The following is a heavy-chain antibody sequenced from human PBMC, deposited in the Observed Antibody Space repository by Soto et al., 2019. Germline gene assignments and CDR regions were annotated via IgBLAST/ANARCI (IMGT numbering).Heavy chain of an antibody. D-gene: IGHD3-16*01. Sequence: GASVKVSCKVSGGIFRRYAISWVRQAPGQGLEWLGGIVPIFDITNYAQKFQGRVTITADESTSTAYMDLTSLRSEDTAVYYCARPDEGSYSSNHHYYYALDVWG. CDR3: ARPDEGSYSSNHHYYYALDV. CDR2: IVPIFDIT. J-gene: IGHJ6*02. CDR1: GGIFRRYA. V-gene: IGHV1-69*13.